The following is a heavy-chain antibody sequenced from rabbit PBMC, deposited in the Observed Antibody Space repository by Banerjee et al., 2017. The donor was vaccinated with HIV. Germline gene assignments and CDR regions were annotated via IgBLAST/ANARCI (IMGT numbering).Heavy chain of an antibody. J-gene: IGHJ4*01. CDR3: ARSGSGVTGYFDL. Sequence: QEQLEESGGDLVKPGGTLTLTCTVSGFSLSSYPMSWVRQAPGKGLEWIGYIDTLPFNTDCAHWAKGRFTISKTSSTTVTLQMTSLTAADTATYFCARSGSGVTGYFDLWGPGTLVTVS. CDR1: GFSLSSYP. D-gene: IGHD1-1*01. V-gene: IGHV1S45*01. CDR2: IDTLPFNT.